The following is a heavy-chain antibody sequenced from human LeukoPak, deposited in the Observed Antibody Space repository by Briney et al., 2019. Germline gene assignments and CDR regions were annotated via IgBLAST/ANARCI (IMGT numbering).Heavy chain of an antibody. Sequence: GGSLRLSCAASGFTFSSYGMHWVRQAPGKGLEWVAVIWYDGSNKYYADSVKGRFTISRDNSKNTLYLQMNSLRAEDTAVYYCARDFHPEIXFGXLXXXXXXXXFDXXXQGTLVTV. CDR1: GFTFSSYG. J-gene: IGHJ5*02. CDR2: IWYDGSNK. CDR3: ARDFHPEIXFGXLXXXXXXXXFDX. V-gene: IGHV3-33*01. D-gene: IGHD3-10*01.